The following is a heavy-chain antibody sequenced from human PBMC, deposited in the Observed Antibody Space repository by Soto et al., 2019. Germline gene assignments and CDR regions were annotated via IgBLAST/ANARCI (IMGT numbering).Heavy chain of an antibody. CDR2: IYYSGST. CDR3: ARAKVLVTLTTSWFDP. D-gene: IGHD4-17*01. Sequence: QVQLQESGPGLVKPSQTLSLTCTVSGGSINSVDYYWSWIRQPPGRVLEWIGYIYYSGSTYYNPSLKGQVSLPADTSKNQFTTKLSSVTAADTAVYYGARAKVLVTLTTSWFDPWGQGTQVTVSS. J-gene: IGHJ5*02. CDR1: GGSINSVDYY. V-gene: IGHV4-30-4*01.